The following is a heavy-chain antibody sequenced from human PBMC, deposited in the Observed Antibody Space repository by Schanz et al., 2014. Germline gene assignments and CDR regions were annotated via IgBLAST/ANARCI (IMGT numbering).Heavy chain of an antibody. D-gene: IGHD3-9*01. J-gene: IGHJ4*02. Sequence: QVQLVQSGAEVKKPGSSVKVSCKASGGTFSSYTISWVRQAPGQGLEWMGRIISILGIPNYAQKFQGRVTFTADKSTSTAYMELSSLRSDDTAVYYCAKHVRSLTGNDYWGQGTLVTVSS. CDR1: GGTFSSYT. CDR3: AKHVRSLTGNDY. V-gene: IGHV1-69*02. CDR2: IISILGIP.